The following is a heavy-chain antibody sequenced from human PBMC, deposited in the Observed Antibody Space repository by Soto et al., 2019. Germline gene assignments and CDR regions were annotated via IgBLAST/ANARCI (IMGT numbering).Heavy chain of an antibody. CDR3: ARDHPPDYGDYPNWFAP. CDR1: GYTFTSYG. D-gene: IGHD4-17*01. J-gene: IGHJ5*02. CDR2: ISAYNGNT. Sequence: ASVKVSCKASGYTFTSYGISWVRQAPGQGLEWMGWISAYNGNTNYAQKLQGRVTMTTDTSTSTAYMELRSLRSDDTAVYYCARDHPPDYGDYPNWFAPWGQGTLVTVSS. V-gene: IGHV1-18*01.